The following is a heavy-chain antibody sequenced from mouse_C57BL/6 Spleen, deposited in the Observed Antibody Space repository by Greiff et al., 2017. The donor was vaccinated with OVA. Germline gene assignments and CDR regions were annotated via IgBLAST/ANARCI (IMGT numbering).Heavy chain of an antibody. D-gene: IGHD1-1*01. J-gene: IGHJ1*03. Sequence: VQLQQSGPGLVKPSQSLSLTCSVTGYSITSGYYWNWIRQFPGNKLEWMGYISYDGSNNYNPSLKNRISITRDTSKNQFFLKLNSVTTEDTATYYCARDRDGSSYRWYFDVWGTGTTVTVSS. CDR2: ISYDGSN. CDR1: GYSITSGYY. V-gene: IGHV3-6*01. CDR3: ARDRDGSSYRWYFDV.